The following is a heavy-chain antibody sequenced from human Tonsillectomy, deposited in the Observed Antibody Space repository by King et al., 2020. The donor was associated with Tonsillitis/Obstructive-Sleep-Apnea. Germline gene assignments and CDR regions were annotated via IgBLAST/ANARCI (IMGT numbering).Heavy chain of an antibody. V-gene: IGHV4-39*01. J-gene: IGHJ4*02. CDR1: GDFITSSNFY. CDR3: ARHRDTALGPFNY. CDR2: IFYSGNT. D-gene: IGHD5-18*01. Sequence: LQLQESGPGLVKPSETLSLTCSVSGDFITSSNFYWSWIRQPPGKGLEWIGSIFYSGNTFYNPSLKTRVSMSVDTSKNQFSLNLGSVTAADTAVYYCARHRDTALGPFNYWGQGTPVTVSS.